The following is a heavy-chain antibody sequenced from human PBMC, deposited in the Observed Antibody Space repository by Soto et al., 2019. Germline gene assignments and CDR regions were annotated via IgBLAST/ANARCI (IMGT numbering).Heavy chain of an antibody. Sequence: PGESLKISCKGSGYSFTSYWIGWVRQMPGKGLEWMGIIYPGDSDTRYSPSFQGQVTISADKSISTAYLQWSSLKASDTAMYYCARELSCSSHYYYNGMDVWGQGTTVTVS. J-gene: IGHJ6*02. D-gene: IGHD6-6*01. CDR2: IYPGDSDT. CDR3: ARELSCSSHYYYNGMDV. CDR1: GYSFTSYW. V-gene: IGHV5-51*01.